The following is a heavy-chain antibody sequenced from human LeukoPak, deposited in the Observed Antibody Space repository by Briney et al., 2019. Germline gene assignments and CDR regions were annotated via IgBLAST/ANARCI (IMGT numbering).Heavy chain of an antibody. CDR3: TRHATESGIAAPGDY. CDR1: GLTFSVSD. V-gene: IGHV3-73*01. Sequence: PGGSLRLSCAASGLTFSVSDIHWVRQASGKGLEWVGRIRNKANSYATVYAASVKGRFTISRDDSKNTAYLQMNSLKTEDTATYYCTRHATESGIAAPGDYWGQGTLVTVSS. CDR2: IRNKANSYAT. D-gene: IGHD6-13*01. J-gene: IGHJ4*02.